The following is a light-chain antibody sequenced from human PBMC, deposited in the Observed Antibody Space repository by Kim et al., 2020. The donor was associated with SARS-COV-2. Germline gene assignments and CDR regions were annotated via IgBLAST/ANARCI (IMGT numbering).Light chain of an antibody. Sequence: VALGQTVRSTGRGDDIRKYYGTSCHQKPVQAPILVISVKNVRPSGCPDRFSGASSGNTASLTITGAQTEDEADYYCSSRDGSGYVIFGGGTQLTVL. CDR3: SSRDGSGYVI. CDR2: VKN. J-gene: IGLJ2*01. V-gene: IGLV3-19*01. CDR1: DIRKYY.